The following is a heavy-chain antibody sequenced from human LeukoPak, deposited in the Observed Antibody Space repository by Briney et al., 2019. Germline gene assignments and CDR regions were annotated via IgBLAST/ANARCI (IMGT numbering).Heavy chain of an antibody. V-gene: IGHV3-7*03. CDR3: ATSYDMGWLIGY. D-gene: IGHD3/OR15-3a*01. Sequence: GGSLRLSCAASGFTLGDTWMNWVRQVPGQGLEWVANIKQDGSEKFYVASVKGRFTISRDNGKSSLYLQMNSLRAEDTALYYCATSYDMGWLIGYWGQGTLVTVSS. J-gene: IGHJ4*02. CDR1: GFTLGDTW. CDR2: IKQDGSEK.